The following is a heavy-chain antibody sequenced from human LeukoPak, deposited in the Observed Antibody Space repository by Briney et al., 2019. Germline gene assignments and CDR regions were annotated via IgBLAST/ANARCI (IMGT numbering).Heavy chain of an antibody. CDR3: ARDLLSFIAVPGTFDY. V-gene: IGHV3-64*01. CDR1: GFTFSSYA. J-gene: IGHJ4*02. Sequence: GGSLRLSCAASGFTFSSYAMHWVRQAPGKGLEYVSAISSNGGSTYYANSVKGRFTISRDNSKNTLYLQMGSLRAEDMAVYYCARDLLSFIAVPGTFDYWGQGTLVSVSS. CDR2: ISSNGGST. D-gene: IGHD6-19*01.